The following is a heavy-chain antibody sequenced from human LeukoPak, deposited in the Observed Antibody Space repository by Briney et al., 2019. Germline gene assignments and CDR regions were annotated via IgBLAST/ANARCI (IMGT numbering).Heavy chain of an antibody. V-gene: IGHV3-11*04. CDR2: ISSSGSTI. CDR1: GFTFSDYY. J-gene: IGHJ3*02. D-gene: IGHD3-22*01. CDR3: ARDGATMIVHAFDI. Sequence: GGSLRLSCAASGFTFSDYYMSWIRQAPGKGLEWVSYISSSGSTIYYADSVKGRFTISRDNSKNTLYLQMGSLRAEDMAVYYCARDGATMIVHAFDIWGQGTMVTVSS.